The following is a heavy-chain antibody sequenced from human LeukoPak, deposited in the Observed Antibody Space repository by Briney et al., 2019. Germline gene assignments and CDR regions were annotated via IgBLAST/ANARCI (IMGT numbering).Heavy chain of an antibody. CDR2: INPSGSSP. D-gene: IGHD1-26*01. CDR1: GYTFISNY. J-gene: IGHJ4*02. CDR3: ARDGRPLVGATCDY. V-gene: IGHV1-46*01. Sequence: ASVKVSCKAYGYTFISNYLNWVRQAPGQGLEWVGIINPSGSSPSYAQKFQGRVTMTRDMSTSTVYMTLSSLKSEDTAVYYCARDGRPLVGATCDYWGQGTLVTVSS.